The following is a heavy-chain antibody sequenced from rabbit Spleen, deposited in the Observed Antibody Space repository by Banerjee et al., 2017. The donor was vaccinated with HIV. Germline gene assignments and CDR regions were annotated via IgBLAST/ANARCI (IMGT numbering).Heavy chain of an antibody. CDR1: GFSFSRGYD. D-gene: IGHD1-1*01. V-gene: IGHV1S45*01. CDR2: IYTGNGKT. J-gene: IGHJ4*01. CDR3: ARDNGSGDYIDVYFDL. Sequence: QEQLEESGGGLVKPEGSLTLTCKASGFSFSRGYDMCWVRQAPGKGLEWIGCIYTGNGKTYYASWAKGRFTISKSSSTTVTLQMTSRTAADTATYFCARDNGSGDYIDVYFDLWGQGTLVTVS.